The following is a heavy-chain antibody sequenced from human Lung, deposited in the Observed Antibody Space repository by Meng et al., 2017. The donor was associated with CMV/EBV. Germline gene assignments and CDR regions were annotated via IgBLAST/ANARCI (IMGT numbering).Heavy chain of an antibody. CDR1: GLTTISNYW. D-gene: IGHD3-10*01. Sequence: LXCAGSGLTTISNYWMSWVRQAPGKGLEWLANIKQDGSEKYYVDSVKGRFTISRDNTNKSLYLQMSSLRAEDTAVYYCAREGRDLDYWGQGTMVTVSS. J-gene: IGHJ4*02. V-gene: IGHV3-7*01. CDR2: IKQDGSEK. CDR3: AREGRDLDY.